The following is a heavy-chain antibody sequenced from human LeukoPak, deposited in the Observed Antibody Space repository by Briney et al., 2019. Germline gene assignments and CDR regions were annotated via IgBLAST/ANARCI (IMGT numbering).Heavy chain of an antibody. D-gene: IGHD6-19*01. V-gene: IGHV3-30*03. Sequence: PGGSLRLSCAASGFTFSSYGMHWVRQAPGNGLEWVAVISYDGSNKYYADSVKGRFTISRDNAKNSLYLQMNSLRAEDTAVYYCARDRSSGWYAGYFDYWGQGTLVTVSS. J-gene: IGHJ4*02. CDR2: ISYDGSNK. CDR3: ARDRSSGWYAGYFDY. CDR1: GFTFSSYG.